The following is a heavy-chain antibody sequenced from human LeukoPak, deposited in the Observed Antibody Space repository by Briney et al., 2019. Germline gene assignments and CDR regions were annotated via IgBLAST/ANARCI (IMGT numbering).Heavy chain of an antibody. CDR2: ITGNGVST. CDR3: AKCVYSNIYYWFDP. D-gene: IGHD6-13*01. V-gene: IGHV3-43*02. Sequence: GGSLRLSCAASGFTFEDYGMHWVGQAPEKGLEWVSLITGNGVSTYYADSVKGRFTISRDNSKNSLYLQMNSLRTEDTALYYCAKCVYSNIYYWFDPWGQGTLVSVSS. CDR1: GFTFEDYG. J-gene: IGHJ5*02.